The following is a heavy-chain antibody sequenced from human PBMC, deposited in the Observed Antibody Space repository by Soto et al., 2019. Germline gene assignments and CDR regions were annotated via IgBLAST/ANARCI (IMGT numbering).Heavy chain of an antibody. J-gene: IGHJ5*02. V-gene: IGHV1-3*01. CDR1: GYTFVDYA. Sequence: ASVKVSCKASGYTFVDYALHWVRQAPGQGLEWVGWMNPNTENIKYSHKLEDRVSITRDTATSTAYMELRGLRSEDTAVYFCTREAIVAENWFDPWGQGTLVTVSS. CDR2: MNPNTENI. D-gene: IGHD5-12*01. CDR3: TREAIVAENWFDP.